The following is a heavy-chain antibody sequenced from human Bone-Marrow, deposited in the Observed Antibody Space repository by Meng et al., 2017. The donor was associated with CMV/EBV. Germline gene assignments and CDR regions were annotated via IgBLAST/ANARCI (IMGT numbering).Heavy chain of an antibody. D-gene: IGHD2-2*01. Sequence: SGSTFTGYYIPWVRQAPGQGLEWMGWLNPNSGGTNYAQKFQGRVTMTRDTSISTAYMELSRLRSDDTAVYYCARGEGGIVVVPAAIDYWGQGTLVTVSS. V-gene: IGHV1-2*02. CDR1: GSTFTGYY. CDR3: ARGEGGIVVVPAAIDY. J-gene: IGHJ4*02. CDR2: LNPNSGGT.